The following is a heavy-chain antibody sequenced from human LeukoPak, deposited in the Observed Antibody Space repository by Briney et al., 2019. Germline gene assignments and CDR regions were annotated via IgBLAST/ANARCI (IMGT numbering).Heavy chain of an antibody. CDR3: AIMGRSYGNAFDI. V-gene: IGHV4-59*02. J-gene: IGHJ3*02. D-gene: IGHD3-10*01. CDR2: FYYGGST. Sequence: PSETLSLTCSASGESVTGRFCSWVRQPPGKGLEWIGYFYYGGSTLYNPSLKSRATKSIDTPKNHFSLRLTSVTAADTAVYYCAIMGRSYGNAFDIWGQGTMVSVSS. CDR1: GESVTGRF.